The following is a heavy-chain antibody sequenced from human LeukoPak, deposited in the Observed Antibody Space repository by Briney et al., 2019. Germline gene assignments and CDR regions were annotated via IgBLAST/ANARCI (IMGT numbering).Heavy chain of an antibody. CDR1: GFTLSTYG. Sequence: GGSLRLSCAASGFTLSTYGMSWVRQAPGKGLEWVSTISDSGGRTYYTDSVKGRFTISRDNSKNTLYLQMNSLRAEDTAVYYCAKPSSGSLYYYYMDVWGKGTTVTVSS. D-gene: IGHD5-12*01. V-gene: IGHV3-23*01. J-gene: IGHJ6*03. CDR2: ISDSGGRT. CDR3: AKPSSGSLYYYYMDV.